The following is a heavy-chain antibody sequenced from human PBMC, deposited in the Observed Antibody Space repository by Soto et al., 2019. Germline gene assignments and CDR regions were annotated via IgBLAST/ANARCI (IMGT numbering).Heavy chain of an antibody. D-gene: IGHD3-10*01. J-gene: IGHJ4*02. CDR1: GFTFSSYG. Sequence: QVQLVESGGGVVQPGRYLRLSCAASGFTFSSYGMHWVRQAPGKGLEWVAVIWYDGSNKYYADSVKGRFTISRDNSKNTLYLQMNSLRAEDTAVYYCASSITMVRGVIKPTTYYWGQGTLVTVSS. V-gene: IGHV3-33*01. CDR2: IWYDGSNK. CDR3: ASSITMVRGVIKPTTYY.